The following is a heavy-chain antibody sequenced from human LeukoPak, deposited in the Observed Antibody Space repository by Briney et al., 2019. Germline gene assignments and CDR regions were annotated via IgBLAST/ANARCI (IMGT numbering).Heavy chain of an antibody. D-gene: IGHD6-13*01. Sequence: PSETLSLTCTVSGGSISSSDYYWSWIRQPPGKGLEWIGYIYYSGSTYYNPSLKSQVTISVDTSKNQFSLKLSSVTAADTAVYYCARGFLDSSSWYDDAFDIWGQGTMVTVSS. J-gene: IGHJ3*02. CDR2: IYYSGST. CDR3: ARGFLDSSSWYDDAFDI. V-gene: IGHV4-30-4*01. CDR1: GGSISSSDYY.